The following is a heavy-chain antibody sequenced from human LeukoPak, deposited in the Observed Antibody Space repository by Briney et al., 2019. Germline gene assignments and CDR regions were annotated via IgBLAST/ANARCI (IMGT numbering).Heavy chain of an antibody. CDR1: GGSISSYY. V-gene: IGHV4-4*07. CDR3: ARRITGTTSDSFDY. J-gene: IGHJ4*02. CDR2: IYTSGST. D-gene: IGHD1-20*01. Sequence: SETLSLTCTVSGGSISSYYWSWIRQPAGKGLEWIGRIYTSGSTYYNPSLKSRVTISIDTSKNQFSLKLSSVTAADTAVYFCARRITGTTSDSFDYWGQGTLVTVSS.